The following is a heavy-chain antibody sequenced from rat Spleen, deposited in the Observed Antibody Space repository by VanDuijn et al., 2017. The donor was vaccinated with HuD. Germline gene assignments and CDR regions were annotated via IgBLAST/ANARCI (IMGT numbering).Heavy chain of an antibody. CDR2: ISYEGSST. Sequence: EVQLVESDGGLVQPGRSLKLSCAASGFTFSDYYMAWVRQAPTKGLEWVASISYEGSSTYYGDSVKGRLTISRDNAKSTLYRQMNSLRSEDTATYACARHMANPYYVMDAWGQGASVTVSS. V-gene: IGHV5-22*01. D-gene: IGHD3-4*01. J-gene: IGHJ4*01. CDR1: GFTFSDYY. CDR3: ARHMANPYYVMDA.